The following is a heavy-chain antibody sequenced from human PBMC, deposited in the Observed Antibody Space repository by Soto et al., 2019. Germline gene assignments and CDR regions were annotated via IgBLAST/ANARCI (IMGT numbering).Heavy chain of an antibody. CDR3: ASQYSYDSSGSLPRAY. J-gene: IGHJ4*02. D-gene: IGHD3-22*01. CDR2: IIPIFGTA. V-gene: IGHV1-69*13. CDR1: GGTFSSYA. Sequence: SVKVSCKASGGTFSSYASSWVRQAPGQGLEWMGGIIPIFGTANYAQKFQGRVTITADESTSTAYMELSSLRSEDTAVYYCASQYSYDSSGSLPRAYWGQGTLVTVSS.